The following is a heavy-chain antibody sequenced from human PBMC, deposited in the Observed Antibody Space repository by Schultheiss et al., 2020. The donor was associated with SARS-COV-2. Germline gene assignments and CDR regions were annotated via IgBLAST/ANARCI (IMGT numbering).Heavy chain of an antibody. D-gene: IGHD4-17*01. CDR3: ATTTVTTIGNWFDP. CDR1: GGSISSGDYY. J-gene: IGHJ5*02. V-gene: IGHV4-30-4*01. Sequence: SETLSLTCTVSGGSISSGDYYWSWIRQPPGKGLEWIGEIYHSGSTYYNPSLRSRATISLDTSKNQFSLKLSSVTAADTAVYYCATTTVTTIGNWFDPWGQGTLVTVSS. CDR2: IYHSGST.